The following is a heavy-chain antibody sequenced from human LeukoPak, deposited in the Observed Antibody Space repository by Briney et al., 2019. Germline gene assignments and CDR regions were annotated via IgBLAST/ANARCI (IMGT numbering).Heavy chain of an antibody. CDR2: IYYSGST. D-gene: IGHD6-19*01. V-gene: IGHV4-39*07. CDR3: ARVDYSSGWYGFDY. CDR1: GGSISSSSYY. Sequence: SETLSLTCTVSGGSISSSSYYWGWIRQPPGKGLEWIGSIYYSGSTYYNPSLKSRVTISVDTSKNQFSLKLSSVIAADTAVYYCARVDYSSGWYGFDYWGQGTLVTVSS. J-gene: IGHJ4*02.